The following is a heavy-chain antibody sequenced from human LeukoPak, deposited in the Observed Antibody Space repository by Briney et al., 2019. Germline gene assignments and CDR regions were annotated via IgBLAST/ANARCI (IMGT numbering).Heavy chain of an antibody. Sequence: SETLSLTCAVYGGSFSGYYWSWVRQPPGKGLEWIGEINHSGSTNYNPSLKSRVTISVDTSKNQFSLKLSSVTAADTAVYYCARTLLLRRYYYDSSGYFDYWGQGTLVTVSS. CDR2: INHSGST. CDR1: GGSFSGYY. J-gene: IGHJ4*02. V-gene: IGHV4-34*01. CDR3: ARTLLLRRYYYDSSGYFDY. D-gene: IGHD3-22*01.